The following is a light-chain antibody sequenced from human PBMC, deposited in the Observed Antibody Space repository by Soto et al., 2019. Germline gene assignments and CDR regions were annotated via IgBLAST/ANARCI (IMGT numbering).Light chain of an antibody. CDR1: SANIGGNS. Sequence: AVRTQPPSVCAAPGEKVATSWSGSSANIGGNSVSWYQQLPGAAPKLLIYDDNKRTSGIPDRFSGSKSGTSATLGITGFQTGDEADYYCGSWDSSLSAYVFGAGTKVTVL. V-gene: IGLV1-51*01. CDR3: GSWDSSLSAYV. J-gene: IGLJ1*01. CDR2: DDN.